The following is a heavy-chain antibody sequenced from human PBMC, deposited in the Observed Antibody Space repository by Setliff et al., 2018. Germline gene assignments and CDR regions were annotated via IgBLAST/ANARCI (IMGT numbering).Heavy chain of an antibody. J-gene: IGHJ4*02. V-gene: IGHV4-61*09. Sequence: SETLSLTCTVSGASISSGGYYWTWIRQPAGKALEWIGHISPSGSTTYNPSLKSRVTISPDTSKNHFSLKLSSVIAADTAVYYCARGVSSVSWTPRYWGRGILVTVSS. CDR2: ISPSGST. D-gene: IGHD6-19*01. CDR1: GASISSGGYY. CDR3: ARGVSSVSWTPRY.